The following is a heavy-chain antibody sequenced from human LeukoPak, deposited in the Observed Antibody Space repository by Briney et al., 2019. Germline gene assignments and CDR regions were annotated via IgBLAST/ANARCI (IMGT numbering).Heavy chain of an antibody. CDR1: GGSISSGSYY. CDR3: ARTSLSGTYYYDSSGAFDI. Sequence: PSETLSLTCTVSGGSISSGSYYWSWIRQSAGKGLEWIGRIYTSGSINYNPSLKSRVTISVDTSKNQFSLKLSSVTAADTAVYYCARTSLSGTYYYDSSGAFDIWGQGTMVTVSS. CDR2: IYTSGSI. V-gene: IGHV4-61*02. D-gene: IGHD3-22*01. J-gene: IGHJ3*02.